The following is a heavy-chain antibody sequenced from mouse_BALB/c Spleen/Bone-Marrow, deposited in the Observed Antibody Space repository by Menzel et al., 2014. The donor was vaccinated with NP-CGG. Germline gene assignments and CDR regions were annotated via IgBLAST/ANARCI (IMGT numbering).Heavy chain of an antibody. V-gene: IGHV1-82*01. J-gene: IGHJ4*01. CDR2: IYPGDGDT. CDR1: GYAFSSSW. CDR3: ARSDGYRDMDY. Sequence: QVQLKESGPELVKPGASVKISCKASGYAFSSSWMNWVKQRPGQGLEWIGRIYPGDGDTKYNGKFKGKATLTADKSSSTAYTQLSSLTSVDSAVYFCARSDGYRDMDYWGQGTSVTVSS. D-gene: IGHD2-3*01.